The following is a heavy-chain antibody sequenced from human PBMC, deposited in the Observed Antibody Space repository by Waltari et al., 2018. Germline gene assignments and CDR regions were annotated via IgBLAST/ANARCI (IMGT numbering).Heavy chain of an antibody. V-gene: IGHV4-39*01. CDR3: ARTIHAQVEVVNFDY. J-gene: IGHJ4*02. D-gene: IGHD2-21*01. Sequence: QLQLQESGPGLVKPSETLSLTCTVSGGSISSSSYYWGWIRRPPGKGLEWIGSIYYSGSTYYNPSLKSRVTISVDTSKNQFSLKLSSVTAADTAVYYCARTIHAQVEVVNFDYWGQGTLVTVSS. CDR2: IYYSGST. CDR1: GGSISSSSYY.